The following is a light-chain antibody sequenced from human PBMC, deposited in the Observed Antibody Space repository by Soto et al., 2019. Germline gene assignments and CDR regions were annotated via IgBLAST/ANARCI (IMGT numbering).Light chain of an antibody. Sequence: EIVMTQSPATLSVSPGERATLSCRASQNVRSNLAWYQQKPGQAPRLLIYGASTRATGIPARFSGSGSGTELTLTISSLQSEDSAVYYCQQYDNWPPWTFGQGTKLEIK. J-gene: IGKJ2*02. CDR1: QNVRSN. CDR2: GAS. V-gene: IGKV3-15*01. CDR3: QQYDNWPPWT.